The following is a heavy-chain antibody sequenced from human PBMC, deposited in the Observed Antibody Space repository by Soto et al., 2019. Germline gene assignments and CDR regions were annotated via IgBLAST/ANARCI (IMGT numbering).Heavy chain of an antibody. V-gene: IGHV4-59*08. CDR2: MSYSGYT. J-gene: IGHJ6*03. CDR3: VTQGFGVLHGLVDV. Sequence: PSETLSLTCTVSGGSISSYYWCWILLPPGKGLEWIGYMSYSGYTSYSPSLKSRVIISVDTSKNQFSLNLTSVTAADTAVYYCVTQGFGVLHGLVDVWGKGTTVTVS. CDR1: GGSISSYY. D-gene: IGHD3-10*01.